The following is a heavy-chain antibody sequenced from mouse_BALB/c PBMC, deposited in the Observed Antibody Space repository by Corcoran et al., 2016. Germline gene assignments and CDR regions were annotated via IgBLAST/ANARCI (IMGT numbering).Heavy chain of an antibody. D-gene: IGHD2-4*01. CDR1: GYTFTNYG. Sequence: QIQLVQSGPELKKPGETVKISCKASGYTFTNYGMNWVKQAPGKGLKWMGWKNTYTGEPTYADDFKGRFAFSLETSASTAYFQINNLKNEDMATYFCARGGITPFAYWGQGTLVTVSA. V-gene: IGHV9-1*02. J-gene: IGHJ3*01. CDR2: KNTYTGEP. CDR3: ARGGITPFAY.